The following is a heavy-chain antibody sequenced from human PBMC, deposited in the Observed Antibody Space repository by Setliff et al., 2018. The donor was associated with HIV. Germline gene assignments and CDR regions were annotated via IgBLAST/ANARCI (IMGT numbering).Heavy chain of an antibody. CDR1: GLTFNRYW. J-gene: IGHJ4*01. CDR3: AREVAADGTYFDY. D-gene: IGHD6-13*01. V-gene: IGHV3-7*01. Sequence: GGSLRLSCVASGLTFNRYWMSWVRQVPGKGLEWVSNTKYDGSESYYVDSVKGRFTISRDNSKNTLYLQMNSLRAEDSAVYYCAREVAADGTYFDYWGQGALVTVSS. CDR2: TKYDGSES.